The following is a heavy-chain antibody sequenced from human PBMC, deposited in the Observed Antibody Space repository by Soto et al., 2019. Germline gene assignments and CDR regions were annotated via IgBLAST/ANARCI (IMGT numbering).Heavy chain of an antibody. J-gene: IGHJ4*02. CDR3: ARGTSWEIPFDY. Sequence: SETLSLTCTVSGGSISSSSYYWGWIRQPPGKGLEWIGSIYYSGSTYYNPSLKSRVTISVDTSKNQFSLKVSSVTAADTAVYYCARGTSWEIPFDYWGQGTPVTVSS. CDR2: IYYSGST. V-gene: IGHV4-39*07. CDR1: GGSISSSSYY. D-gene: IGHD1-26*01.